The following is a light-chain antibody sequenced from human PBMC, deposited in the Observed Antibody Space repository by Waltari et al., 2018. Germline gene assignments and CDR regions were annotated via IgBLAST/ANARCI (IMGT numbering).Light chain of an antibody. Sequence: DIVMTQSPLSLPVTPGEPASISCRSSQSLVDGGGNTFLDWYLQRPGQSPQLLIYEISNRASGVPDRISGSGSDTDFTLKITRVEAEDAGVYYCMQALHPPYTFGQGTKLEIK. CDR3: MQALHPPYT. V-gene: IGKV2-28*01. CDR2: EIS. CDR1: QSLVDGGGNTF. J-gene: IGKJ2*01.